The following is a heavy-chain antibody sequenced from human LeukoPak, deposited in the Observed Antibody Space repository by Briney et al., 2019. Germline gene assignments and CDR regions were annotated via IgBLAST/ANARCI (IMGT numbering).Heavy chain of an antibody. V-gene: IGHV3-49*03. D-gene: IGHD3-10*01. Sequence: QSLRPASTPSAFTSGDYAMSWFRQAPGEGLEWVGFIRSKAYGGTTEYAASVKGRFTISRDDSKSIAYLQMNSLKTEDTAVYYCTRDVERWFGELLIYYWGQGTLVTVSS. CDR3: TRDVERWFGELLIYY. CDR2: IRSKAYGGTT. J-gene: IGHJ4*02. CDR1: AFTSGDYA.